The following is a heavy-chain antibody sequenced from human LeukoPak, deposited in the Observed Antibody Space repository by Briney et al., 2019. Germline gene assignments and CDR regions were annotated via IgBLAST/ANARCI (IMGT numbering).Heavy chain of an antibody. D-gene: IGHD4-17*01. CDR1: GYTFTSYY. Sequence: TSVKVSCKASGYTFTSYYMHWVRQAPGQGLEWMGIINPSGGSTSYAQKFQGRVTMTRDMSTSTAYMDLSSLRSEDTAVYYCARLTIGDYGDRESGFDYWGQGTLVTVSS. CDR3: ARLTIGDYGDRESGFDY. V-gene: IGHV1-46*01. CDR2: INPSGGST. J-gene: IGHJ4*02.